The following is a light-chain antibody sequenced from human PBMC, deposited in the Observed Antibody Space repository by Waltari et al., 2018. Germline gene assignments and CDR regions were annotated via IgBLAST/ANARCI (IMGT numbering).Light chain of an antibody. Sequence: EIVLTQSPGTLSLSPGERATLSCRASHNVGSNYLAWYQQKPGQAPRLLIYGASSRVTGIPDRFSGSGSGTDFTLTISRLEPEDFALYHCQQYATSPLTFGGGTKVEI. J-gene: IGKJ4*01. V-gene: IGKV3-20*01. CDR2: GAS. CDR3: QQYATSPLT. CDR1: HNVGSNY.